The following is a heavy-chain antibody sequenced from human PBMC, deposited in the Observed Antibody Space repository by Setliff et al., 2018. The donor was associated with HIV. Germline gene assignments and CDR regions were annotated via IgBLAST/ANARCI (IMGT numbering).Heavy chain of an antibody. V-gene: IGHV4-39*07. Sequence: LSLTCTVSGGFISSSSYYWGWIRQPPGKGLEWIGSIYYSGSTYYNPSLRSRVTMSLDKSNNQFSLKLNSVTAADTAIYYCARVIQSSSFPFECWGQGALVTVSS. J-gene: IGHJ4*02. CDR2: IYYSGST. CDR3: ARVIQSSSFPFEC. D-gene: IGHD3-22*01. CDR1: GGFISSSSYY.